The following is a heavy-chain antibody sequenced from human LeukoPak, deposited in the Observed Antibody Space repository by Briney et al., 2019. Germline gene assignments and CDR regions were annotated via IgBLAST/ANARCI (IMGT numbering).Heavy chain of an antibody. CDR2: INHSGST. J-gene: IGHJ4*02. CDR1: GGSFSGYY. Sequence: SETLSLTCAVYGGSFSGYYWSWIRQPPGKGLEWIGEINHSGSTNYNPSLKSRVTISVDTSKNQFSLKLSSVTAADTAVYYCARRYSSGWRFFDHWGQGTLVTVSS. CDR3: ARRYSSGWRFFDH. V-gene: IGHV4-34*01. D-gene: IGHD6-19*01.